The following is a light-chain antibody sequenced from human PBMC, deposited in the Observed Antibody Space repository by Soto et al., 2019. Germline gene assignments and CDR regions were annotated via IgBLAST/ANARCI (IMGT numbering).Light chain of an antibody. V-gene: IGLV1-47*02. CDR2: SNN. CDR3: SSYTTSTSFIL. CDR1: SSNIGSNY. Sequence: QSVLTQPPSASGTPGQRVTISCSGSSSNIGSNYVYWYQQFPGTAPKLLIYSNNRRPSGVPDRFSGSKSGTSASLAISGLRSEDEADYYCSSYTTSTSFILFGGGTKLTVL. J-gene: IGLJ2*01.